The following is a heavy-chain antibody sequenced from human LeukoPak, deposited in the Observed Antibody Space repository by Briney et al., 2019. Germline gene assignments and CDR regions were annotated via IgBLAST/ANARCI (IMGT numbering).Heavy chain of an antibody. CDR3: ARGYYDIRQGMDV. D-gene: IGHD3-22*01. CDR2: MNPNSGNT. Sequence: GASVKVSCKTSGYSFTQSGITWVRQAPGQGLEWMGWMNPNSGNTGYAQKFQGRVTMTRNTSITTAYMELSSLRSEDTAVYYCARGYYDIRQGMDVWGQGTTVTVSS. CDR1: GYSFTQSG. J-gene: IGHJ6*02. V-gene: IGHV1-8*01.